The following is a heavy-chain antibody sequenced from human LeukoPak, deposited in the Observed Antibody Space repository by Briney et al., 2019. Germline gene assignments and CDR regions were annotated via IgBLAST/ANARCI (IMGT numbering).Heavy chain of an antibody. CDR3: ARDPTPSAMVDPFDH. CDR1: GYTFTSYG. CDR2: ISAYNGNT. J-gene: IGHJ4*02. Sequence: ASVKVSCKASGYTFTSYGISWVRQAPGQGLEWMGWISAYNGNTNYAQKLQGRVTMTTDTSTSTAYMELRSLRSDDTAVYFCARDPTPSAMVDPFDHWRQGTLVTVSS. V-gene: IGHV1-18*01. D-gene: IGHD4/OR15-4a*01.